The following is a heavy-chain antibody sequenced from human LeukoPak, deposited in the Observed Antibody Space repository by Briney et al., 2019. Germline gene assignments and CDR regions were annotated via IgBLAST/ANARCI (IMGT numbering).Heavy chain of an antibody. D-gene: IGHD7-27*01. V-gene: IGHV3-48*03. CDR3: AKGDVSVTREFDY. J-gene: IGHJ4*02. Sequence: GGSLRLSCAASGFTFSSYEMNWVRQAPGKGLEWVSYISSSGSTIYYADSVKGRFTISRDNAKNSLYLQMNSLRAEDTAVYYCAKGDVSVTREFDYWGQGTLVTVSS. CDR1: GFTFSSYE. CDR2: ISSSGSTI.